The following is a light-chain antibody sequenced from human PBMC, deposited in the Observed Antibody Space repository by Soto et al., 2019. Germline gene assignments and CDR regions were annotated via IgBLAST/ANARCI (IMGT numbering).Light chain of an antibody. CDR1: SSDVGSYTL. CDR2: EGS. CDR3: CSYAGRSTYVL. Sequence: QSALTQPASVSGSPGQSITISCTGTSSDVGSYTLVSWYQHHPGKAPKLMIYEGSKRPSGVSNRFSGSKSGNTASLTISGLQAEDEADYYCCSYAGRSTYVLFGGGTKLTVL. V-gene: IGLV2-23*01. J-gene: IGLJ2*01.